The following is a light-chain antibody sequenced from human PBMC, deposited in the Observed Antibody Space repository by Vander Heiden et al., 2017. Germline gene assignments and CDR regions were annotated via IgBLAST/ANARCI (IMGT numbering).Light chain of an antibody. J-gene: IGLJ1*01. Sequence: QSALTQPASVSGSPGQSIPIPCTGTSSDLGAYNYVSWYQQHPGKAPKILIYDVSNRPSGVSTRFSGSTSGDTASLTISGLQAEDEADYYCSSYSSSSTPYVFGPGTKVTVL. CDR2: DVS. V-gene: IGLV2-14*01. CDR1: SSDLGAYNY. CDR3: SSYSSSSTPYV.